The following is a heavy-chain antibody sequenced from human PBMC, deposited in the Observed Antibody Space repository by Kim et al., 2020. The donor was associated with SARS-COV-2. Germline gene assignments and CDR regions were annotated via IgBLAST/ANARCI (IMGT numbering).Heavy chain of an antibody. D-gene: IGHD5-18*01. CDR2: ISSSSSTI. Sequence: GGSLRLSCAASGFTFSSYSMNWVRQAPGKGLEWVSYISSSSSTIYYADSVKGRFTISRDNAKNSLYLQMNSLRDEDTAVYYCARAGGYSYGLWYFDYWGQGTLVTVSS. V-gene: IGHV3-48*02. CDR3: ARAGGYSYGLWYFDY. J-gene: IGHJ4*02. CDR1: GFTFSSYS.